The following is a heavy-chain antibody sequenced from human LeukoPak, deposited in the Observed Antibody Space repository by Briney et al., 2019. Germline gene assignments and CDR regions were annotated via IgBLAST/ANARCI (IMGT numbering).Heavy chain of an antibody. CDR1: GYTFTGYY. CDR3: ARLIVEQSYYFDY. CDR2: INPNSGGT. V-gene: IGHV1-2*02. Sequence: ASVKVSCKASGYTFTGYYMHWVRQAPGQGLEWMGWINPNSGGTNYAQKVQGRVTMTRDTSINTAYMELSRLRSDDTAVYYCARLIVEQSYYFDYWGQGTLVTVSS. J-gene: IGHJ4*02. D-gene: IGHD3-16*02.